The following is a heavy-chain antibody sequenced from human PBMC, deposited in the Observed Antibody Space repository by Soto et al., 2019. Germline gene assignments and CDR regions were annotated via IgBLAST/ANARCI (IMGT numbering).Heavy chain of an antibody. CDR3: ARDGGYCSSTSCQYRYYYYYYMDV. D-gene: IGHD2-2*01. CDR2: ISSNGGST. J-gene: IGHJ6*03. V-gene: IGHV3-64*01. CDR1: GFTFSSYA. Sequence: GGSLRLSCAASGFTFSSYAMHWVRQAPGKGLEYVSAISSNGGSTYYANSVKGRFTISRDNSKNTLYLQMGSLRAEDMAVYYCARDGGYCSSTSCQYRYYYYYYMDVWGKGTTVTVSS.